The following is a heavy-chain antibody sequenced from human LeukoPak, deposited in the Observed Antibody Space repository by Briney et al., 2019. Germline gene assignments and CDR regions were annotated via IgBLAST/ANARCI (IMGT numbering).Heavy chain of an antibody. J-gene: IGHJ4*02. CDR1: GFTFRNYT. V-gene: IGHV3-23*01. Sequence: PGGSLRLFCAASGFTFRNYTMTWVRQAPGKGLEWVSAISGSGGSTYYADSVKGRFTISRDNSKNTLYLQMNRLRDEDTALFYCAKEVKDTGYYHLDNWGQGTLVTVSS. D-gene: IGHD3-3*01. CDR2: ISGSGGST. CDR3: AKEVKDTGYYHLDN.